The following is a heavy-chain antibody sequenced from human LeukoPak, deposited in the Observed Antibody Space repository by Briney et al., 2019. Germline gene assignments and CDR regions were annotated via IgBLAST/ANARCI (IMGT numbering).Heavy chain of an antibody. Sequence: SETLSLTCTVSGYSISSGSYWGWIRQPPGKGLEWIGSIYHGGSTLYNPSPKSRVTISLDTSKNQFSLKLSSLTAADAAVYYCARDSGYSPYYYYMDVWGKGTTVTVSS. CDR1: GYSISSGSY. CDR2: IYHGGST. J-gene: IGHJ6*03. D-gene: IGHD6-25*01. CDR3: ARDSGYSPYYYYMDV. V-gene: IGHV4-38-2*02.